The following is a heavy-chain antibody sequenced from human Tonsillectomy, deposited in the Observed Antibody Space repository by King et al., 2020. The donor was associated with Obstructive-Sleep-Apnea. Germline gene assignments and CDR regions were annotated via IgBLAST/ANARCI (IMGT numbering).Heavy chain of an antibody. CDR3: AKGAMIVVVMEYFDY. V-gene: IGHV3-30*02. CDR2: IRYDGNVK. J-gene: IGHJ4*02. CDR1: GFSFSTYG. Sequence: VQLVESGGGVVQPERSLRLSCAASGFSFSTYGMHWVRQAPGKGLEWVAFIRYDGNVKYYADSVKGRFTISRDDSKNTLYLQMNSLRAEDPAVYYCAKGAMIVVVMEYFDYWGQGTLVTVSS. D-gene: IGHD3-22*01.